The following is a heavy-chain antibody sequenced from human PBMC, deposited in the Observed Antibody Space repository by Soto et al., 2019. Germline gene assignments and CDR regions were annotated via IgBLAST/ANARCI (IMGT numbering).Heavy chain of an antibody. CDR3: ARTDAGYYDSTLSPPGYFDS. CDR1: GGSLSGYC. Sequence: PSETLSLTCSVSGGSLSGYCWSWIRQPPGKGLEWIGYIYYSGSTNYNPSLKSRVTISIDTSENQFSLKLSSVTAADTAVYYCARTDAGYYDSTLSPPGYFDSWGQGTLVTVSS. CDR2: IYYSGST. V-gene: IGHV4-59*01. D-gene: IGHD3-22*01. J-gene: IGHJ4*02.